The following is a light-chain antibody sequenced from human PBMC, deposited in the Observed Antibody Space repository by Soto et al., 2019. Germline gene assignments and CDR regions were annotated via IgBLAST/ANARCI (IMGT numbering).Light chain of an antibody. CDR1: QSLLYSSNSKNY. J-gene: IGKJ4*01. CDR3: QEYYSSPLT. CDR2: WAS. Sequence: DIVMTQSPYSLSLSLGSTSTINCKSSQSLLYSSNSKNYLAWYQQKPGQPPKLLIYWASTRESGVPDRFSGSGSGTDFTLTISSLQAEDVAVYYCQEYYSSPLTFGGGTKVDI. V-gene: IGKV4-1*01.